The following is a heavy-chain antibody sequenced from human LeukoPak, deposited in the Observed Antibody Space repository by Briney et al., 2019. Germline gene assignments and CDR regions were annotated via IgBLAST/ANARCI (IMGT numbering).Heavy chain of an antibody. J-gene: IGHJ5*02. V-gene: IGHV1-24*01. Sequence: ASVKVSCKASGYTFTGYYMHWVRQAPGKGLEWMGGFDPEDGETIYAQKFQGRVTMTEDTSTDTAYMELSSLRSEDTAVYYCASGYCSSTSCYNWFDPWGQGTLVTVSS. CDR3: ASGYCSSTSCYNWFDP. CDR1: GYTFTGYY. CDR2: FDPEDGET. D-gene: IGHD2-2*01.